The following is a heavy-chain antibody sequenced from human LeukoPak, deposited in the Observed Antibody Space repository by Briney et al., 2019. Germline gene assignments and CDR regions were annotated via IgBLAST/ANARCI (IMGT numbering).Heavy chain of an antibody. Sequence: SETLSLTCTVSGGSISSSSYYWGWIRQPPGKGLEWIGSIYYSGSTYYNPSLKSRVTISVDTSKNQFSLKLSSVTAADTAVYYCARGESSYCSGGCYFASWGQGTLVTISS. V-gene: IGHV4-39*01. J-gene: IGHJ5*01. CDR3: ARGESSYCSGGCYFAS. CDR1: GGSISSSSYY. D-gene: IGHD2-21*02. CDR2: IYYSGST.